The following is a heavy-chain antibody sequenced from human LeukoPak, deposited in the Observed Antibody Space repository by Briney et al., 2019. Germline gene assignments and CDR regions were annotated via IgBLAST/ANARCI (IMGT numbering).Heavy chain of an antibody. CDR1: GFTFSSYA. CDR2: VSYDGSYK. D-gene: IGHD3-22*01. V-gene: IGHV3-30*18. J-gene: IGHJ4*02. Sequence: GGSLRLSCAASGFTFSSYAMSWVCQAPGKGLEWVAVVSYDGSYKDYADSVKGRFTISRDNSRNTLYLQMNTLRAQDTAVYYCAKHPSGYYYDHFDYWGQGTLVTVSS. CDR3: AKHPSGYYYDHFDY.